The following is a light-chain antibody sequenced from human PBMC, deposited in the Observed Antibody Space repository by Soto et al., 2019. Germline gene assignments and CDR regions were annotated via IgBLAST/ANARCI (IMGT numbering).Light chain of an antibody. J-gene: IGLJ1*01. Sequence: QSVLTQPRSVSGSPGQSVTISCTGTSSDVSAYDYVSWYQHRPGKPPKLMIYDLNKRPSGVPDRFSGSKSGNTASLTISGLQAEDEAAYYCCSYAGSNNFVFGTGTKVTVL. V-gene: IGLV2-11*01. CDR2: DLN. CDR1: SSDVSAYDY. CDR3: CSYAGSNNFV.